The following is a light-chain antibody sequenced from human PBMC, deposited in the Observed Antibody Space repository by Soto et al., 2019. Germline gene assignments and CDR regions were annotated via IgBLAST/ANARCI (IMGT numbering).Light chain of an antibody. CDR2: GAS. V-gene: IGKV3-15*01. CDR3: QQYSSSPLT. Sequence: EIVMTQSPATLSVSPGERATLSCRASQSVSSNLAWYQQTPGQAPRLLIYGASTRATGIPARFSGSGSGTDFTLTISRLEPEDFAVYYCQQYSSSPLTFGGGTKVDIK. CDR1: QSVSSN. J-gene: IGKJ4*01.